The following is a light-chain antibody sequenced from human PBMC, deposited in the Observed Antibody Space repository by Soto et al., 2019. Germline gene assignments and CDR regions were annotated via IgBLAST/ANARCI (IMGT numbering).Light chain of an antibody. J-gene: IGKJ1*01. Sequence: EIVMMQSPATLSVSPGERATLSCRASQSVGSNYLAWYQQRPGQPPNLLIFGASHRAPDIPDRFSGSGSGTDFTLTISRLEPEDFAVYYCQQYGGSVQTFGQGTKVDIK. CDR1: QSVGSNY. CDR2: GAS. V-gene: IGKV3-20*01. CDR3: QQYGGSVQT.